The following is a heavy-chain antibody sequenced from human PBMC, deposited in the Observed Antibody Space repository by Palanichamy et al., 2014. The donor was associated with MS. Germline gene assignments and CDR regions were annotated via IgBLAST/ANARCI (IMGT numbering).Heavy chain of an antibody. CDR2: IYWSEDK. V-gene: IGHV2-5*01. CDR3: THIRSWDYYFDS. CDR1: GFSLSTSGVG. Sequence: QITLKESGPTLVNPTQTLTLTCTFSGFSLSTSGVGVGWIRQPPGKALEWLALIYWSEDKRYSPSLKSRLTITKDTSKNQVFLTLINMDPVDTATYYCTHIRSWDYYFDSWGQGILVTVSS. D-gene: IGHD1-26*01. J-gene: IGHJ4*02.